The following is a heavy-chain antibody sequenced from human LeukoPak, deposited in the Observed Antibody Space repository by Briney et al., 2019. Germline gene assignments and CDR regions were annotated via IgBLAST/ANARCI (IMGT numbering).Heavy chain of an antibody. J-gene: IGHJ4*02. Sequence: GGSLRLSCAASRFTFSSYAMSWVRQAPGKGLEWVSAISGSGGSTYSTESVKGRFTISRDNSEKMLYLQINSMRVEDTALYFCAKDRPNYYGSNGHYYRRDGDYWGQGTLVTV. CDR2: ISGSGGST. V-gene: IGHV3-23*01. CDR1: RFTFSSYA. CDR3: AKDRPNYYGSNGHYYRRDGDY. D-gene: IGHD3-22*01.